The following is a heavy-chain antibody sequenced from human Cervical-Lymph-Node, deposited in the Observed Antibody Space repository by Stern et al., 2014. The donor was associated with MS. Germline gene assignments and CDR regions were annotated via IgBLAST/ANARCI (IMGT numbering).Heavy chain of an antibody. CDR3: ARVKPAAILDY. V-gene: IGHV7-4-1*02. Sequence: VQLVQSGSELKKPGASVKVSCRASGYTFTRNAMNWVRQAPGQRIEWMGWINTNTGNTTYARGFTGRFVFSLDTSVSTAYLHISSLKAEDTAIYYCARVKPAAILDYWGQGTLVTVSS. CDR2: INTNTGNT. J-gene: IGHJ4*02. D-gene: IGHD2-21*01. CDR1: GYTFTRNA.